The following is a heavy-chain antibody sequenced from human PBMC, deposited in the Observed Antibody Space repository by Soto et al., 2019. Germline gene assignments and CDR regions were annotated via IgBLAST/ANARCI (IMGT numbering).Heavy chain of an antibody. CDR3: AGHAPYGDIPFDL. CDR2: IYSGGAT. D-gene: IGHD4-17*01. V-gene: IGHV4-39*01. Sequence: QLQLQESGPSLVKPSETLSLTCTVSGGYISGSSSYWCWIRQPPEKGLEWIGSIYSGGATSYSQSLTTRVNLSVDTSKNQFSLNLTSATAADTAVSFCAGHAPYGDIPFDLWGHGALVTVSS. CDR1: GGYISGSSSY. J-gene: IGHJ4*01.